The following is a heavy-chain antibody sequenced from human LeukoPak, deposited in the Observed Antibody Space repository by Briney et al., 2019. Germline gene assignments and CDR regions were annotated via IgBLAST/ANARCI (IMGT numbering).Heavy chain of an antibody. CDR2: TKPDGSER. J-gene: IGHJ4*02. CDR1: GFTFSNSW. Sequence: GGSLRLSCAASGFTFSNSWMSWVRQAPGKGLEWVATTKPDGSERYHVDSVKGRFTISRDNAKNLLYLQMSSLRAEDTAVYYCARGFYSPHYWGQGTLVSVSS. V-gene: IGHV3-7*05. CDR3: ARGFYSPHY. D-gene: IGHD4-11*01.